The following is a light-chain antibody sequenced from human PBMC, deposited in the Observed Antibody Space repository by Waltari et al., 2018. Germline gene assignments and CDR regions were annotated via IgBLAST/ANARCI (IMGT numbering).Light chain of an antibody. CDR1: QTVRTTY. J-gene: IGKJ4*01. V-gene: IGKV3-20*01. CDR2: GAS. Sequence: EIVLTQSPGTLSLSPGERATLSCRASQTVRTTYLAWYQQKPGQAPTLRIYGASSRATGIPDRFSGSGSWTDCSLTISSLEPEDFAVYYCQQYDISPLTFGGGTKVEIK. CDR3: QQYDISPLT.